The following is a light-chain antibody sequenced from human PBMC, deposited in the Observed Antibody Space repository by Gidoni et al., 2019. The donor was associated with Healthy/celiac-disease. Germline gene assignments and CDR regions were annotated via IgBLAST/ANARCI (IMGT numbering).Light chain of an antibody. CDR3: QQYYSTPRT. CDR2: WAS. J-gene: IGKJ2*01. V-gene: IGKV4-1*01. Sequence: TVMTQPPDSLAVSLGERATIHCKSSQSVLYSSNNKNYLAWYQQKPGQPPKLLIYWASTRESGVPDRFSGSGSGTDFTLTISSLQAEDVAVYYCQQYYSTPRTFGQGTKLEIK. CDR1: QSVLYSSNNKNY.